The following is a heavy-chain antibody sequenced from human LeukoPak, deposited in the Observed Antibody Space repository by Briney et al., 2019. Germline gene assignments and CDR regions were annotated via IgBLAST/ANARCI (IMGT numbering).Heavy chain of an antibody. CDR1: GGSISSSSYY. V-gene: IGHV4-39*07. CDR2: IYYSGST. CDR3: ARDRPYDYVWGSYRYQSYFDY. Sequence: SETLSLTCTVSGGSISSSSYYWGWIRQPPGKGLEWIGSIYYSGSTYYNPSLKSRVTISVDTSKNQFSLKLSSVTAADTAVYYCARDRPYDYVWGSYRYQSYFDYWGQGTLVTVSS. J-gene: IGHJ4*02. D-gene: IGHD3-16*02.